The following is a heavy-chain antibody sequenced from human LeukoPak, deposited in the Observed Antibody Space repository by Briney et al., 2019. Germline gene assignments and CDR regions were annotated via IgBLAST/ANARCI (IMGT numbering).Heavy chain of an antibody. CDR1: GYSFTSYW. J-gene: IGHJ6*02. V-gene: IGHV5-51*01. D-gene: IGHD6-13*01. CDR2: IYPGDSDT. Sequence: GESLKISCKGSGYSFTSYWIGWVRQMPGKGLEWMGIIYPGDSDTRYSPSFQGQVTISADKSISTAHLQWSSLKASDTAMYYCARISIAAAGTNYYYGMDVWGQGTTVTVSS. CDR3: ARISIAAAGTNYYYGMDV.